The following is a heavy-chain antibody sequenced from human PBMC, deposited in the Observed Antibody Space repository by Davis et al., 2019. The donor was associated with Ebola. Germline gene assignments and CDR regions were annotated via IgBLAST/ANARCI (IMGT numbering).Heavy chain of an antibody. CDR1: ADTFTSYD. Sequence: ASFQVSCNAAADTFTSYDVKWLRQATGQKLEWRGWLNPNSGNTGYAQKFQGRVTITRDTSASTAYMELSSLRSDDTAVYYCATDPTVTPLDYWGQGTLVTVSS. D-gene: IGHD4-17*01. V-gene: IGHV1-8*01. CDR3: ATDPTVTPLDY. CDR2: LNPNSGNT. J-gene: IGHJ4*02.